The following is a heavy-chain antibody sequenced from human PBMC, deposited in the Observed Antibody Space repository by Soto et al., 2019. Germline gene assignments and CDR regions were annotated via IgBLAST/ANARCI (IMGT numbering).Heavy chain of an antibody. J-gene: IGHJ3*02. Sequence: ASVKVSCKASGGTFSSYAISWVRQAPGQGLEWMGGIIPIFGTANYAQKFQGRVTITADESTSTAYMELSSLRSEDTAVYYCARDFGGYDAFDIWGQGTMVTVSS. CDR2: IIPIFGTA. CDR1: GGTFSSYA. D-gene: IGHD5-12*01. CDR3: ARDFGGYDAFDI. V-gene: IGHV1-69*13.